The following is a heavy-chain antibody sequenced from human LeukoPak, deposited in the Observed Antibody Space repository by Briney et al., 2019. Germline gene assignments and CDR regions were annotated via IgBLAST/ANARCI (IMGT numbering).Heavy chain of an antibody. V-gene: IGHV3-11*01. CDR1: GFTFSDYY. D-gene: IGHD5-24*01. Sequence: KTGGSLRLSCAASGFTFSDYYMSWIRQAPGKGLEWVSYISSSGSTIYYADSVKGRFTISRDNAKNSLYLQMNSLRAEDTAVYYCARDREEMATPFGFYYYYGMDVWGQGTTVTVSS. J-gene: IGHJ6*02. CDR2: ISSSGSTI. CDR3: ARDREEMATPFGFYYYYGMDV.